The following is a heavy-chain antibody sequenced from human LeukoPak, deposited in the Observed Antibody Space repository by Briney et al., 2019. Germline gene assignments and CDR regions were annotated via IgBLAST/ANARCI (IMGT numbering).Heavy chain of an antibody. CDR2: IYYSGST. J-gene: IGHJ4*02. CDR1: GGSISSSSYY. V-gene: IGHV4-39*07. D-gene: IGHD3-9*01. Sequence: SETLSLTCTVSGGSISSSSYYWGWIRQPPGKGLEWIGSIYYSGSTYYNPSLKSRVTISVDTSKNQFSLKLSSVTAADTAVYYCARDPKDYDILTGQPFWAYWGQGTLVTVSS. CDR3: ARDPKDYDILTGQPFWAY.